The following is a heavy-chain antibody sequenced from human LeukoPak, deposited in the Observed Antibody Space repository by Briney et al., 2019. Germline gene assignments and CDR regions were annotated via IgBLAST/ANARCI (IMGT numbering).Heavy chain of an antibody. CDR3: VRKIGSPPSPGHFDY. V-gene: IGHV3-30*04. CDR2: ISYDGKHK. D-gene: IGHD1-26*01. Sequence: GGSLRLSCAASGFTFSNYAMEWVRQAPGKGLEWVALISYDGKHKYYADSMKGRFTISRDNSKNTLYLQMNSVRPEGTALYYCVRKIGSPPSPGHFDYWGQGTLVTVSS. CDR1: GFTFSNYA. J-gene: IGHJ4*02.